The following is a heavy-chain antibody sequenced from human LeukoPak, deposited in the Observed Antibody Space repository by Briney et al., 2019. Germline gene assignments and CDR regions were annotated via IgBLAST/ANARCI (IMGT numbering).Heavy chain of an antibody. CDR1: GVSITDNW. V-gene: IGHV4-4*02. CDR3: VRGGTYYLPY. D-gene: IGHD1-26*01. CDR2: ILHSGPT. J-gene: IGHJ4*02. Sequence: PSGALSLTCAVSGVSITDNWWSWVRQPTGKGLEWIGEILHSGPTNFNPSLKSRVSMSMDKSENQLSLRLNSVTAADTAIYYCVRGGTYYLPYWGQGILVTVSS.